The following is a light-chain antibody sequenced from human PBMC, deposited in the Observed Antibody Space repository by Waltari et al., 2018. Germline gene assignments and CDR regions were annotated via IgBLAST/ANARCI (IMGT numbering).Light chain of an antibody. CDR1: QSISSF. V-gene: IGKV1-39*01. CDR2: ATC. CDR3: QEGSSSSPT. Sequence: DIQMTQSPSSLSASVGDRVTITCRASQSISSFVNWYQQKPGKVPKLLIYATCNLHGGVPSRFSGSGSGTDFTLTISSLQPEDFATYYCQEGSSSSPTFGQGTRLEIK. J-gene: IGKJ5*01.